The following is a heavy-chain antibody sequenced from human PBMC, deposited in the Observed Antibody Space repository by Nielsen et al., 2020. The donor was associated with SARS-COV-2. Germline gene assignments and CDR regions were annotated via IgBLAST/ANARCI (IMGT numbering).Heavy chain of an antibody. Sequence: LSLTCAASGFTFSSYSMNWVRQAPGKGLEWVSSISSSSSYIYYADPVKGRFTISRDNAKNSLYLQMNSLRDEDTAVYYCARGGSSGWYWGQGTLVTVSS. CDR3: ARGGSSGWY. CDR1: GFTFSSYS. J-gene: IGHJ4*02. V-gene: IGHV3-21*01. CDR2: ISSSSSYI. D-gene: IGHD6-19*01.